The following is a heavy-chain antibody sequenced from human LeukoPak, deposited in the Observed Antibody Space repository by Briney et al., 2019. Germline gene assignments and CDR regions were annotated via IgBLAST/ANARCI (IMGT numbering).Heavy chain of an antibody. J-gene: IGHJ4*02. Sequence: ASVKVSCKASGYTFTGYHIHWVRRAPGRGLEWMGRINPYSGDTNFAQKFQGRVTMTRDTSITTAYMDLSSLTPDDTAVYFCARDQGSLTRSWYTGYWGQGTQVTVSS. CDR3: ARDQGSLTRSWYTGY. D-gene: IGHD6-13*01. CDR1: GYTFTGYH. V-gene: IGHV1-2*06. CDR2: INPYSGDT.